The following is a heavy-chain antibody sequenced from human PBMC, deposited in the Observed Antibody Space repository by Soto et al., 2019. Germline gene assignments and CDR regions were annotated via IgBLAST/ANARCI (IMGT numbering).Heavy chain of an antibody. CDR3: TTRMTANLDY. D-gene: IGHD2-21*02. CDR2: ISDRPTGHT. J-gene: IGHJ4*01. Sequence: GGSLRLSCVASGFTFSHYTLNWVRRAPGKGLEWVSTISDRPTGHTHYAESVRGRFTISRDDSRDTVFLQVDSLRAEDTAVYYCTTRMTANLDYWGHG. V-gene: IGHV3-23*01. CDR1: GFTFSHYT.